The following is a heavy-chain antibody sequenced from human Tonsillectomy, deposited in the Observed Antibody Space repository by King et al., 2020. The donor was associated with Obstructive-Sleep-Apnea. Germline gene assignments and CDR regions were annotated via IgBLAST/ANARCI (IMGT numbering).Heavy chain of an antibody. V-gene: IGHV4-59*08. CDR3: ARHTTVPSYFDY. CDR1: VGSISTYY. J-gene: IGHJ4*02. Sequence: QLQESGPGLVKPSETLSLTCTVSVGSISTYYWSWFRQPPGKGLECVGDIYYSGSTNYNTSLKSRVTISVDTSKNHFSLKLSSVTAADTAVYYCARHTTVPSYFDYWGQGALVTVSS. D-gene: IGHD4-17*01. CDR2: IYYSGST.